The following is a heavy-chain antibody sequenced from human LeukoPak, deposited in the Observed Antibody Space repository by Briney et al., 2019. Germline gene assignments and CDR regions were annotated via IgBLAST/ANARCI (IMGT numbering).Heavy chain of an antibody. CDR3: ARDLRSIAARRRGYYFDY. CDR2: INPNSGGT. D-gene: IGHD6-6*01. Sequence: ASVKVSCKASGYTFTGYYMHWVRQAPGQGLEWMGWINPNSGGTNYAQKFQGRVTMTRDTSISTAYMELSRLRSDDTAAYYCARDLRSIAARRRGYYFDYWGQGTLVTVSS. V-gene: IGHV1-2*02. CDR1: GYTFTGYY. J-gene: IGHJ4*02.